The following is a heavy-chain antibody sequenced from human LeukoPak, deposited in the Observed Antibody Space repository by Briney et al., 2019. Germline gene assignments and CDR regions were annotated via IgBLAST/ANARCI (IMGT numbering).Heavy chain of an antibody. J-gene: IGHJ4*02. D-gene: IGHD2-15*01. CDR3: TTDRLRIDCSGGSCYSIHFDY. CDR2: IKSKTDGGTT. V-gene: IGHV3-15*01. Sequence: AGGSLRLSCAASGFTFSSYEMNWVRQAPGKGLEWVGRIKSKTDGGTTDYAAPVKGRFTISRDDSKNTLYLQMNSLKTEDTAVYYCTTDRLRIDCSGGSCYSIHFDYWGQGTLVTVSS. CDR1: GFTFSSYE.